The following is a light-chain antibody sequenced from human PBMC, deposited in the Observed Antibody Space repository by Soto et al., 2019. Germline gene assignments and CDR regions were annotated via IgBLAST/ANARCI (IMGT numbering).Light chain of an antibody. J-gene: IGLJ2*01. CDR1: SSDVGGYNY. CDR2: DVS. Sequence: QSALTQPASVSGSPGQSITISCTGTSSDVGGYNYVSWYQPHPGKAPKLMIYDVSNRPSGVSNRFSGSKSGNTASLTISGLQAEDEADYYCSSYTSSSTLVVFGGGTKLTVL. V-gene: IGLV2-14*01. CDR3: SSYTSSSTLVV.